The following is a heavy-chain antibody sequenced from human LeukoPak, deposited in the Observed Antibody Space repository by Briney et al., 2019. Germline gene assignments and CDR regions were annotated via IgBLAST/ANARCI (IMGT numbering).Heavy chain of an antibody. CDR3: ARLGSMGGFDP. CDR2: IYYSGST. CDR1: TGSISSSSYY. V-gene: IGHV4-39*01. D-gene: IGHD3-16*01. Sequence: SETLSLTCTVSTGSISSSSYYWGWIRQPPGKGLEWIGSIYYSGSTYYNPSLKSRVTVSVDTSKNQFSLKLSSVTAADTAVYYCARLGSMGGFDPWGQGTLVTVSS. J-gene: IGHJ5*02.